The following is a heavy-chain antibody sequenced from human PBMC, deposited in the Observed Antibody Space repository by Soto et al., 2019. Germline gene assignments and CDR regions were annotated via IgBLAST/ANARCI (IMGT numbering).Heavy chain of an antibody. CDR1: GFTFSSYA. V-gene: IGHV3-23*01. Sequence: GGSLRLSCAASGFTFSSYAMSWVRQAPGKGLEWVSAISGSGGSTYYADSVKGRFTISRDNSKNTLYLQMNSLRAEDTAVYYCAKGPTSYDILTDFDYWGQGTLVTVSS. D-gene: IGHD3-9*01. CDR2: ISGSGGST. CDR3: AKGPTSYDILTDFDY. J-gene: IGHJ4*02.